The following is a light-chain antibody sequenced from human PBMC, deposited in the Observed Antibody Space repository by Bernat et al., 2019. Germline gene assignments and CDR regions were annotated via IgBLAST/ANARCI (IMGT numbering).Light chain of an antibody. CDR1: NIGSRS. CDR2: YDS. CDR3: QVWDSSSDHAV. Sequence: SYVLTQPPSVSVAPGKTARITCGGNNIGSRSVHWYQQKPRQAPVLVIYYDSDRPSGIPERFSGSKSGNTATLIVSRVEAGDEAYYYCQVWDSSSDHAVFGTGTKVTVL. J-gene: IGLJ1*01. V-gene: IGLV3-21*04.